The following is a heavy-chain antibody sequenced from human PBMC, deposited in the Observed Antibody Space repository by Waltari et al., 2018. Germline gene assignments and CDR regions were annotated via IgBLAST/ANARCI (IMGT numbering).Heavy chain of an antibody. V-gene: IGHV3-48*04. J-gene: IGHJ4*02. Sequence: EVQLVESGGGLVQPGGSLRLSCVASGFTFSKYSMNWVRQAPGKGLEWVSKMISSSSSKEYADSVEGRFTVSRDNAKNTLYLQMNNLRAEDTAVYYCTRGAFDSWGQGTLVTVSS. CDR3: TRGAFDS. CDR1: GFTFSKYS. CDR2: MISSSSSK.